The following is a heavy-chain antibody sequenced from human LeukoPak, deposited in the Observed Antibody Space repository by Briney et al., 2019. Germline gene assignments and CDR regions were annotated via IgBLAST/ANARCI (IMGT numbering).Heavy chain of an antibody. Sequence: ASVKVSCKASGYTFTDYYMHWVRQAPGQGLEWMGWTNPHTGGTNFPQKFQGRVTMTRDTSISTGYMEVNWLTSDDTAVYFCARTYCSSSSCYAGFDYWGQGTLVTVSS. CDR3: ARTYCSSSSCYAGFDY. CDR1: GYTFTDYY. V-gene: IGHV1-2*02. J-gene: IGHJ4*02. CDR2: TNPHTGGT. D-gene: IGHD2-2*01.